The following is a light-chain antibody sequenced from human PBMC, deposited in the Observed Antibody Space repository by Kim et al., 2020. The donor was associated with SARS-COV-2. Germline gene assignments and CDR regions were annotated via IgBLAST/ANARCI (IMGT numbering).Light chain of an antibody. CDR3: QQYNKLPT. J-gene: IGKJ4*01. Sequence: SVSPGERVPLPCRSSQSVFTNFAWYQHKPAQAPRLHIYFASTRDTGIPARFSGSGSGTEFTLTISSLQPEDFALYYCQQYNKLPTFGGGTKVDIK. V-gene: IGKV3-15*01. CDR2: FAS. CDR1: QSVFTN.